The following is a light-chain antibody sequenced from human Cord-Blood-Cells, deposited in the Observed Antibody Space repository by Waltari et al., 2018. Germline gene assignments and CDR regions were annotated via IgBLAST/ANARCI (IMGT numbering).Light chain of an antibody. J-gene: IGKJ4*01. Sequence: DIQMTQSPSTLSAPVGDRVTITCRASQSISSWLAWYQQKPGKAPKLLIYKASSLESWVPSRFSGSGSGTEFTLTSSSLQPDEFATYYCQQYNSYSLTFGGGTKVEIK. CDR2: KAS. CDR3: QQYNSYSLT. CDR1: QSISSW. V-gene: IGKV1-5*03.